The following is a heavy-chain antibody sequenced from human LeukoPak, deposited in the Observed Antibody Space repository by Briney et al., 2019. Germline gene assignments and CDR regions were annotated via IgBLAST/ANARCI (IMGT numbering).Heavy chain of an antibody. D-gene: IGHD3-3*01. J-gene: IGHJ4*02. V-gene: IGHV3-23*01. Sequence: GGSLRLSCAASGFTFSSYAMSWVRQAPGKGLGWVSAIRGSGGSTYYADSVKGRFTISRDNSKNTLYLQMNSLRPEDTAVYYCAKAEMDDFWSGYFPWLWGQGTLVTVSS. CDR3: AKAEMDDFWSGYFPWL. CDR1: GFTFSSYA. CDR2: IRGSGGST.